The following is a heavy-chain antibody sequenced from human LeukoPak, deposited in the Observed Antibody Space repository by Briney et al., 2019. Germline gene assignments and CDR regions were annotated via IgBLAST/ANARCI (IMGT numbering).Heavy chain of an antibody. CDR1: GFTFSDYY. D-gene: IGHD6-6*01. CDR2: ISSSGSTI. CDR3: AREQLVAPVFFDY. Sequence: KPGGSLRLSCAASGFTFSDYYMSWIRQAPGKGLEWVSYISSSGSTIYYADSVKGRFTISRDNAKNSLYLQMNSLRAEDTAVYYCAREQLVAPVFFDYWGQGTLVTVSS. V-gene: IGHV3-11*04. J-gene: IGHJ4*02.